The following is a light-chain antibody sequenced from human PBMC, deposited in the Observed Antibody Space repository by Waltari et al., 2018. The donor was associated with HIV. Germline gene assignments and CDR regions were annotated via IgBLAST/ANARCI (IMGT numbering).Light chain of an antibody. V-gene: IGKV3-20*01. CDR2: GAS. CDR3: QQYGSSPRIT. Sequence: EIVLTQSPGTLSLSPGERVTLSCRASQSVSSSYLAWYQQKPGQAPRLLIYGASSRATDIPDRFSGSGSGTDFTLTISRLESEDFAVYFCQQYGSSPRITFGQGTRLEIK. CDR1: QSVSSSY. J-gene: IGKJ5*01.